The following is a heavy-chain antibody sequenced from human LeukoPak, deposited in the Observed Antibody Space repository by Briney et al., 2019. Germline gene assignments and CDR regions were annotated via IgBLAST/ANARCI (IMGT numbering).Heavy chain of an antibody. CDR2: IDIDGSDT. CDR1: GFTFSGYW. J-gene: IGHJ4*02. V-gene: IGHV3-74*01. CDR3: ARDYYGIDY. Sequence: GGSLRLSCATSGFTFSGYWMQWVRQTPGEGLVWVSRIDIDGSDTNYADSVKGRFTISRDNAKNTLYLQMNSLRVEDTAVYYCARDYYGIDYWGQGTLVTVSS. D-gene: IGHD3-22*01.